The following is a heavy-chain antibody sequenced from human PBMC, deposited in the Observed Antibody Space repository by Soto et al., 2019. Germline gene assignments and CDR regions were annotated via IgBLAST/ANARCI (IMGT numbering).Heavy chain of an antibody. J-gene: IGHJ4*02. CDR2: INRSGST. D-gene: IGHD6-19*01. CDR1: GGSFSGYY. V-gene: IGHV4-34*01. CDR3: AAGWTVAGGNDY. Sequence: PSETLSLTCAVYGGSFSGYYWSWIRQPPGKGLEWIGEINRSGSTNYNPSLKSRVTISVDTSKNQFSLKLSSVTAADTAVYYCAAGWTVAGGNDYWGQGTLVTVSS.